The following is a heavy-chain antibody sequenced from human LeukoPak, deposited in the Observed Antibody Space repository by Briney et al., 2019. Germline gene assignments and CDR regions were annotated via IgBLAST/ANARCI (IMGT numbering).Heavy chain of an antibody. V-gene: IGHV5-51*01. CDR2: IYPADSDT. D-gene: IGHD1-26*01. CDR1: GYSFSSYW. CDR3: ARRIVGATVYYFDY. Sequence: GESLKISCKGSGYSFSSYWIGWVRQMPGKGLEWMGIIYPADSDTRYSPSFQGQVTISADKSINTAYLQWNSLKASDTAMYYCARRIVGATVYYFDYWGQGTLVTVSS. J-gene: IGHJ4*02.